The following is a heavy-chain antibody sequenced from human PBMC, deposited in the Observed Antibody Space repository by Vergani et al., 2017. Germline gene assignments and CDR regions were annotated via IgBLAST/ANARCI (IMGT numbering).Heavy chain of an antibody. Sequence: EVQPLESGGGLAQPGGSLRLSCAASGFTFRNYAMTWVRQAPGKGLEWVSYISSSGSTIYYADSVKGRFTISRDNSKNTLYLQMNSLRAEDTAVYYCAKGHFYDSSLTMDYWGQGTLVTVSS. CDR3: AKGHFYDSSLTMDY. V-gene: IGHV3-48*01. CDR2: ISSSGSTI. CDR1: GFTFRNYA. D-gene: IGHD3-22*01. J-gene: IGHJ4*02.